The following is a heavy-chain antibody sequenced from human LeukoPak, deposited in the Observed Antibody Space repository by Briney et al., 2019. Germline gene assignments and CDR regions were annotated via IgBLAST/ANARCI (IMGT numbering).Heavy chain of an antibody. D-gene: IGHD6-6*01. CDR2: IYHSGST. CDR3: ARAGGYSSSTSLYFDY. V-gene: IGHV4-38-2*02. J-gene: IGHJ4*02. CDR1: GYSISSGYY. Sequence: SETLSLTCTVSGYSISSGYYWGWIRQPPGKGLEWIGTIYHSGSTYYNPSLKSRVTISVVTSKNQFSLKLNSVTAADTAVYYCARAGGYSSSTSLYFDYWGQGTLVTVSS.